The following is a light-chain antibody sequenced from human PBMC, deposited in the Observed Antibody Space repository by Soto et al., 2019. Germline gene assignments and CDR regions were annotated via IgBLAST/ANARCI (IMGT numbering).Light chain of an antibody. V-gene: IGLV2-23*01. Sequence: QSALTQPASVSGSPGQSITTSCTGTSSDVGDYKLVSWYQQHPGKAPKLMIYEGSKRPSGVSNRFSGSKSGNTASLTIAGLQAEDEADYYCCLYVRSTTFYVFGTGTKLTVL. CDR2: EGS. CDR1: SSDVGDYKL. J-gene: IGLJ1*01. CDR3: CLYVRSTTFYV.